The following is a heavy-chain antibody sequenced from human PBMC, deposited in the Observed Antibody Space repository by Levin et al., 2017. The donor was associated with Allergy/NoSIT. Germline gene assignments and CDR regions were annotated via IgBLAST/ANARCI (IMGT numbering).Heavy chain of an antibody. CDR3: AATTGTTRGRGGHYYYGLDA. Sequence: SVKVSCKASGGTFGSSSISWVRQAPGQGLEWMGGIMPIYGTSTYGQKFQGRITITADESRGIAYMEMSGLTSDDTALYYCAATTGTTRGRGGHYYYGLDAWGQGTRVTVSS. D-gene: IGHD1-1*01. CDR1: GGTFGSSS. V-gene: IGHV1-69*13. CDR2: IMPIYGTS. J-gene: IGHJ6*02.